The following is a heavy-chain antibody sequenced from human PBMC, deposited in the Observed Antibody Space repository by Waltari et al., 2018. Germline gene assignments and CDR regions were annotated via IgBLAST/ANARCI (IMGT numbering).Heavy chain of an antibody. D-gene: IGHD3-16*02. Sequence: QVQLQQWGAGLLKPSETLSLTCAVYGGSFSGYYWSWIRQPPGTGLEWIGEINHSGSTNYNPSLKSRVTISVDTSKNQFSLKLSSVTAADTAVYYCARGSYDYVWGSYRYSNYYYYGMDVWGQGTTVTVSS. CDR3: ARGSYDYVWGSYRYSNYYYYGMDV. V-gene: IGHV4-34*01. CDR2: INHSGST. CDR1: GGSFSGYY. J-gene: IGHJ6*02.